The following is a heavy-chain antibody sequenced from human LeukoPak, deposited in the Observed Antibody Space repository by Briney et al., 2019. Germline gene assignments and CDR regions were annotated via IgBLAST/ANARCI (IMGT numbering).Heavy chain of an antibody. J-gene: IGHJ4*02. D-gene: IGHD4-23*01. CDR3: ARVASTVALDY. CDR2: ISYDGSNK. Sequence: GGSLRLSCAAPGFTFSSYAMHWVRQAPGKGLEWVAFISYDGSNKYYADSVEGRFTISRDNAKNSLYLQMNSLRAEDTAVYYCARVASTVALDYWGQGTLVTVSS. V-gene: IGHV3-30-3*01. CDR1: GFTFSSYA.